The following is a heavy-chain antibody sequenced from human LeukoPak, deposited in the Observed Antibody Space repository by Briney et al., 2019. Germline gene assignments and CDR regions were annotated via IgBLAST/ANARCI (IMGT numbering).Heavy chain of an antibody. CDR1: GFTFSNYA. V-gene: IGHV3-23*01. CDR2: ISGSGGST. D-gene: IGHD3-9*01. Sequence: PGGSLRLSCAASGFTFSNYAMSWVRQAPGKGLEWVSAISGSGGSTYYADSVKGRFTISRDNSKNTLYLQMNSLRAEDTAVYYCAKFYDILTGYFDYWGQGTLVTVSS. J-gene: IGHJ4*02. CDR3: AKFYDILTGYFDY.